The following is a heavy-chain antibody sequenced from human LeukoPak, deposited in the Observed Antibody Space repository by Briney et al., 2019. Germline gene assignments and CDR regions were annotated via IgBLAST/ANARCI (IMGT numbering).Heavy chain of an antibody. CDR3: ARAYEQQLVDY. D-gene: IGHD6-13*01. CDR2: ISSNGSNK. J-gene: IGHJ4*02. CDR1: GFDFTKYA. V-gene: IGHV3-30*04. Sequence: GGSLRLSCVASGFDFTKYAIEWVRQAPGKGLEWVAVISSNGSNKYYGESVRGRFTSSRDNSKNTVYLQMNNMRPDDTAVYYCARAYEQQLVDYWGQGTLVTVSS.